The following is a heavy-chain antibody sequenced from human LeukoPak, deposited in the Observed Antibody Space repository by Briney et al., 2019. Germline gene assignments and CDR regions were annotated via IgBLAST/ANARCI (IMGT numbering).Heavy chain of an antibody. D-gene: IGHD4-17*01. V-gene: IGHV3-21*01. CDR2: ISRGSSYI. CDR3: ASSDYGDYSHYFDY. CDR1: GFTFCTYN. J-gene: IGHJ4*02. Sequence: GGSLRLSCAASGFTFCTYNMNWVRQAPGKGLEWVSSISRGSSYIYYADSVKGRFTISRDNAKNSLFLQMNSLRAGDTAVYYCASSDYGDYSHYFDYWGQGTLVTVSS.